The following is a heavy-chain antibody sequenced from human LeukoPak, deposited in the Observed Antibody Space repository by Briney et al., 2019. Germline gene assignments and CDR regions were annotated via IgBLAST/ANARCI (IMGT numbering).Heavy chain of an antibody. CDR2: INHSGST. V-gene: IGHV4-34*01. Sequence: SETLSLTCAVYGGSFSGYYWSWIRQPPGKGLEWIGEINHSGSTNYNPSLKSRVTISVDTSKNQFSLKLSSVTAADTAVYYCARGGFDSSGYYFRRWFDPWGQGTLVTVSS. CDR1: GGSFSGYY. CDR3: ARGGFDSSGYYFRRWFDP. D-gene: IGHD3-22*01. J-gene: IGHJ5*02.